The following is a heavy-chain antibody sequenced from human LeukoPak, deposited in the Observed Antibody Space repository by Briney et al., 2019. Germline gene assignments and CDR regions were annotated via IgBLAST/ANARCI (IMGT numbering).Heavy chain of an antibody. CDR2: INHSGTT. CDR3: TRGDGVKASFGTGSWYFDL. D-gene: IGHD2-21*01. V-gene: IGHV4-34*01. J-gene: IGHJ2*01. CDR1: GFTFSSYS. Sequence: GSLRLSCAASGFTFSSYSMNWIRQPPGKGLEWIAEINHSGTTNYNPSLKSRVAMSVDTSKNQFSLRLNSVTAADMAVYYCTRGDGVKASFGTGSWYFDLWGRGTLVTVSA.